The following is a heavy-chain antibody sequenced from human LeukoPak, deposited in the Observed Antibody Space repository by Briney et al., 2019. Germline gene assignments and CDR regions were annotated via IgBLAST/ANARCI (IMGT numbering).Heavy chain of an antibody. CDR3: ARVSIGSGWYEDEYFQH. CDR1: GGSISSSSYY. CDR2: IYYSGST. D-gene: IGHD6-19*01. Sequence: SETLSLTCTVSGGSISSSSYYWGWIRQPPGKGLEWIGSIYYSGSTYYNPSLKSRVTISVDTSKNQFSLKLSSVTAADTAVYYCARVSIGSGWYEDEYFQHWGQGTLVTVSS. J-gene: IGHJ1*01. V-gene: IGHV4-39*01.